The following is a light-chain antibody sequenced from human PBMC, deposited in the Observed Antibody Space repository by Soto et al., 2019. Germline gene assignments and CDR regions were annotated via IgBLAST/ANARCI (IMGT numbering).Light chain of an antibody. CDR2: AAS. Sequence: DIQMTQSPSSLSASVGDRVTITCGASQSISNYLNWYQQKPGKAPNLLIHAASTLQSGVPSRFSGSGSGTDFTLTISSLQPEDFATYYCQQFNSYPRTFGPGTKVDI. V-gene: IGKV1-9*01. CDR3: QQFNSYPRT. CDR1: QSISNY. J-gene: IGKJ3*01.